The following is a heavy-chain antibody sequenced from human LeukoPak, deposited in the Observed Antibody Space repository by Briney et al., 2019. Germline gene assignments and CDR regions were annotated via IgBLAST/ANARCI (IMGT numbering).Heavy chain of an antibody. CDR1: GGTFSSYA. D-gene: IGHD3-10*01. CDR2: IIPILGIA. CDR3: ARAPGYYYGMDV. J-gene: IGHJ6*02. Sequence: SVKVSCKASGGTFSSYAISWVRQAPGQGLEWMGRIIPILGIANYAQKFQGRVTITADKSTSTAYMELSSLRSEDTAVYYCARAPGYYYGMDVWGQGTTVTVSS. V-gene: IGHV1-69*04.